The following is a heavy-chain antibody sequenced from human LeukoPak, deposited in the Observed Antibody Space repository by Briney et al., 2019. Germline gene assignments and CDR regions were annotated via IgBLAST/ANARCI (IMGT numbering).Heavy chain of an antibody. J-gene: IGHJ4*02. CDR3: ARSSGWSLFDY. D-gene: IGHD6-19*01. V-gene: IGHV1-2*02. CDR2: INPNSGGT. Sequence: GASVKVSCKASAYTFTGYYMHWVRQAPGQGLEWMGWINPNSGGTNYAQKFQGRVTMARDTSISTAYMELSTLRSADTAVYNCARSSGWSLFDYWGQGTLVTVSS. CDR1: AYTFTGYY.